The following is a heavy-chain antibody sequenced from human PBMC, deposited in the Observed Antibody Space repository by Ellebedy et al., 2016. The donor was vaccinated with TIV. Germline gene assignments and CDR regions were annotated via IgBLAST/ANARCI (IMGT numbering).Heavy chain of an antibody. V-gene: IGHV3-11*01. J-gene: IGHJ6*02. Sequence: GGSLRLSXAASGFTFSDYYLSWVRQAPGKGLEWIAYISTTDFIRYFAASVEGRFTISRDNANNSLFLEMNSLRTEDTALYYCASHYGAGTLGGMNVWGQGTTVTVSS. CDR2: ISTTDFIR. D-gene: IGHD3-10*01. CDR3: ASHYGAGTLGGMNV. CDR1: GFTFSDYY.